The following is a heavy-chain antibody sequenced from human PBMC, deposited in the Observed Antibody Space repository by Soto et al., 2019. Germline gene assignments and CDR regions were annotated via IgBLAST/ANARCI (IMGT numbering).Heavy chain of an antibody. V-gene: IGHV3-48*02. CDR3: ARDFAMYSSSSYYYYGMDV. CDR1: GFTFSSYS. Sequence: EVQLVESGGGLVQPGGSLRLSCAASGFTFSSYSMNWVRQAPGKGLEWVSYISSSSSTIYYADSVKGRFTISRDNAKNSLYLQMNSLRDDDTAVYYCARDFAMYSSSSYYYYGMDVWGQGTTVTVSS. CDR2: ISSSSSTI. D-gene: IGHD6-6*01. J-gene: IGHJ6*02.